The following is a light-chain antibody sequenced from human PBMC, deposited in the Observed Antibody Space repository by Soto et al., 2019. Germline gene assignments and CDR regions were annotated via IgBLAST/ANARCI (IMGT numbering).Light chain of an antibody. Sequence: EIVLTQSPGTLSLSPGERATLSCRASQSVSSSYLAWYQQKPGQAPRLLIYGVSSRVTGIPDRFSGSGSGTDFTLTITRLEPEDFAVYYCQQHGRTFGQGTRLEIK. CDR1: QSVSSSY. V-gene: IGKV3-20*01. CDR3: QQHGRT. J-gene: IGKJ2*01. CDR2: GVS.